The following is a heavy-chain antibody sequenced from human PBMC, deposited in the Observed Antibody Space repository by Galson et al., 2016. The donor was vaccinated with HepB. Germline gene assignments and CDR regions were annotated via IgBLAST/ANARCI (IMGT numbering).Heavy chain of an antibody. D-gene: IGHD3-10*01. CDR1: GFTFSNHW. J-gene: IGHJ4*02. CDR3: ARGRYGFNDGQIEY. CDR2: IKQDGSQT. V-gene: IGHV3-7*03. Sequence: SLRLSCAASGFTFSNHWMDWVRQAPGKGLEWVANIKQDGSQTHYVDSVKGRFTISRDNAGNSLDLQMNSLRVEDTAVYYCARGRYGFNDGQIEYWGQGPLVVVSS.